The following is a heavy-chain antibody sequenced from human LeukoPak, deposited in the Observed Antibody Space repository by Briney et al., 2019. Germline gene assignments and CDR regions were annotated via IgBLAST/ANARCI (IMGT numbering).Heavy chain of an antibody. Sequence: GGSLRLSCAASGFTFSSYAIHWVRQAPGKGLEWVAVISFDGTDAFYADSVKGRFTISRDNSKNTLYLQMNSLRAEDTAVYYCAKDPSSGWFPNWFDPWGQGTLVTVSS. CDR1: GFTFSSYA. CDR3: AKDPSSGWFPNWFDP. D-gene: IGHD6-19*01. J-gene: IGHJ5*02. CDR2: ISFDGTDA. V-gene: IGHV3-30*04.